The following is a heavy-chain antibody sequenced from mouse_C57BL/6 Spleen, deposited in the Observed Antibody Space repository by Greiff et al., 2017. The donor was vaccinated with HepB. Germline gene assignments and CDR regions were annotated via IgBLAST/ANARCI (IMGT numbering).Heavy chain of an antibody. V-gene: IGHV1-26*01. CDR1: GYTFTDYY. J-gene: IGHJ3*01. CDR3: ARYSSGYSAY. CDR2: INPNNGGT. D-gene: IGHD3-2*02. Sequence: VQLQQSGPELVKPGASVKISCKASGYTFTDYYMNWVKQSHGKSLEWIGDINPNNGGTSYNQKFKGKATLTVDKSSSTAYMELRSLTSEDSAVYYCARYSSGYSAYWGQGTLVTVSA.